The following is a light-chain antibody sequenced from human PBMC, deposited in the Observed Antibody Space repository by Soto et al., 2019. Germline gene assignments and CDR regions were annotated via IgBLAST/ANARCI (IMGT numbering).Light chain of an antibody. CDR2: GNS. CDR3: QSYDSSLSGDV. Sequence: QSVLTQPPSVSGAPGQRVTISCTGSSSNIGAGYDVQWYQQLPGAAPKLLIYGNSNRPSGLPDRFSVSKSGTSASLAITGLQAEDEADYYCQSYDSSLSGDVFGTGTKLTVL. CDR1: SSNIGAGYD. J-gene: IGLJ1*01. V-gene: IGLV1-40*01.